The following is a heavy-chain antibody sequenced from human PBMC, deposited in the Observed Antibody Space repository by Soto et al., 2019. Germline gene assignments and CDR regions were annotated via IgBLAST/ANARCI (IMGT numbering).Heavy chain of an antibody. D-gene: IGHD3-22*01. Sequence: PSETLSLTCAVSGDSITDYEWGWIRQPPGRGLEWIGYVSETGRTNNLNPSLKPRVTMSRDNAKNSLYLQMNSLRAEDTAVYYFARVVDYCDPYYYYGMDVWGQGTTVTVSS. CDR2: VSETGRT. V-gene: IGHV4-59*12. CDR3: ARVVDYCDPYYYYGMDV. CDR1: GDSITDYE. J-gene: IGHJ6*02.